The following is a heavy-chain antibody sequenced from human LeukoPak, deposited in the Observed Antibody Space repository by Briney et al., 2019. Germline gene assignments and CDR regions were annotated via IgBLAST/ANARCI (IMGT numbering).Heavy chain of an antibody. D-gene: IGHD2-15*01. CDR1: GFIFSNYA. CDR2: ISGSGGST. J-gene: IGHJ3*02. Sequence: GGSLRLSCAASGFIFSNYAMSWVRQAPGKGLQWVSAISGSGGSTYYADSVKGRFTISRDNSKNTLYLQMNSLRAEDTAVYYCAKEIAVVVVAATPGNDAFDILGQGTMVTVSS. V-gene: IGHV3-23*01. CDR3: AKEIAVVVVAATPGNDAFDI.